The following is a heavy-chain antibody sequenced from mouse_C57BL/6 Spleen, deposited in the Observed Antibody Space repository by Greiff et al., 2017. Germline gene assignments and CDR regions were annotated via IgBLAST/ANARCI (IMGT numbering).Heavy chain of an antibody. CDR1: GYAFSSYW. CDR3: ASRGFDY. Sequence: VQLQEFGAELVKPGASVTISCKASGYAFSSYWMNWVKQRPGKGLVWIGLIYPGYGDTNYNGKFKGKATLTADKSSSTAYMQLSSLTSEDSAVYFCASRGFDYCGQGTTLTVSS. J-gene: IGHJ2*01. CDR2: IYPGYGDT. V-gene: IGHV1-80*01.